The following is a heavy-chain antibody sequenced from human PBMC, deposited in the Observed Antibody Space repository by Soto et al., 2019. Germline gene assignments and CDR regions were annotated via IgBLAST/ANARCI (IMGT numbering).Heavy chain of an antibody. CDR2: IIPMCDTA. D-gene: IGHD5-12*01. J-gene: IGHJ4*02. CDR1: GGTFNNYG. Sequence: QDQLVQSGAEVKKPGSSVKVSCKASGGTFNNYGISWLRQAPGQGLEWMGGIIPMCDTANYAQKYQGRVTITADESTSTSYMELSSRRSEDTAVYNCAREELDTMPSYFDYWGQGALVTVSS. CDR3: AREELDTMPSYFDY. V-gene: IGHV1-69*12.